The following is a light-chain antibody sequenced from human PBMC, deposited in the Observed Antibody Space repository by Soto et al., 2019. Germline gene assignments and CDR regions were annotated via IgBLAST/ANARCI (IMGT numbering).Light chain of an antibody. CDR1: QSVSSY. J-gene: IGKJ5*01. CDR3: QQRSNWPPPT. V-gene: IGKV3-11*01. Sequence: EIVLTQSPATLSLSPGERATLSCRASQSVSSYLAWYQQKPGQAPRLLIYDASNRATGIPARFSGSGSGTDFTLTISSLEPEDFAVYYCQQRSNWPPPTFGQGTRLKIK. CDR2: DAS.